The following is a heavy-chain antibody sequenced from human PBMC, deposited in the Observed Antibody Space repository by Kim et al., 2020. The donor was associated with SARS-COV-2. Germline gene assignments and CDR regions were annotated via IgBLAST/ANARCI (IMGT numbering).Heavy chain of an antibody. Sequence: GGSLRLFCAASGFTFSSYSMNWVRQAPGKGLEWVSSISSSSSYIYYADSVKGRFTISRDNAKNSLYLQMNSLRAEDTAVYYCARDWVTMSMDVWGQGPRSPSP. D-gene: IGHD3-10*02. CDR2: ISSSSSYI. V-gene: IGHV3-21*01. CDR3: ARDWVTMSMDV. J-gene: IGHJ6*02. CDR1: GFTFSSYS.